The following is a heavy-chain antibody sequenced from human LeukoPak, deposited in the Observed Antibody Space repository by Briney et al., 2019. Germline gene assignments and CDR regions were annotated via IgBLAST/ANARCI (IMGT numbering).Heavy chain of an antibody. Sequence: GGSLSLSWAASGFTFSSYSRNWFRQAPGKGLEWLSYISSSSSYIYYAESVKGRFTISRDNAKNSLYMQMNSLRAEDTAMYYCARGHSSKAFDYWGQGTLVTASS. V-gene: IGHV3-21*01. CDR2: ISSSSSYI. D-gene: IGHD6-13*01. J-gene: IGHJ4*02. CDR1: GFTFSSYS. CDR3: ARGHSSKAFDY.